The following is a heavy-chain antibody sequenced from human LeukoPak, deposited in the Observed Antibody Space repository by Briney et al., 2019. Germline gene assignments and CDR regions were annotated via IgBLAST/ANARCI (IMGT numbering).Heavy chain of an antibody. CDR1: GYTFTGYY. CDR2: INPNSGGT. CDR3: ARGGGIAARPGAY. V-gene: IGHV1-2*02. Sequence: ASVKVSCKASGYTFTGYYIHWVRQAPGQGLEWMGWINPNSGGTNYAQKFQGRVTMTRDTSISTAYMELSRLRSDDTAVYYCARGGGIAARPGAYWGQGTLVTVSS. D-gene: IGHD6-6*01. J-gene: IGHJ4*02.